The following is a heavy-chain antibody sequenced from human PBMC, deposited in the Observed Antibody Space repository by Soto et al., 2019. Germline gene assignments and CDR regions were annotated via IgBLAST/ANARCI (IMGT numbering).Heavy chain of an antibody. Sequence: EVQLVESGGGLVQPGGSLRLSCAASGFTFSSYSMNWVRQAPGKGLEWVSYISSSSNTIYYADSVQGRFTISRDNAKNSLYLQMNSLRAEDTAVYYCARRGTYDLDYWGQGTLVTVSS. D-gene: IGHD3-16*01. CDR1: GFTFSSYS. CDR2: ISSSSNTI. V-gene: IGHV3-48*01. CDR3: ARRGTYDLDY. J-gene: IGHJ4*02.